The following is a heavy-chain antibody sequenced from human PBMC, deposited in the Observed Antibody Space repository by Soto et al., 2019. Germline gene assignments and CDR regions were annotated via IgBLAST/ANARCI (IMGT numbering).Heavy chain of an antibody. D-gene: IGHD4-4*01. CDR2: TYYRSKWYN. V-gene: IGHV6-1*01. J-gene: IGHJ4*02. Sequence: SQTLSLTCVIPGDSVSSNSAALNWIRQSPSSGLEWLGRTYYRSKWYNDYAVSVKSRITINPYTSKNQFSLQLNSVTPEDTAVYYCARDNYLWTETRTVTPYYLDYWGQGTLVTVSS. CDR1: GDSVSSNSAA. CDR3: ARDNYLWTETRTVTPYYLDY.